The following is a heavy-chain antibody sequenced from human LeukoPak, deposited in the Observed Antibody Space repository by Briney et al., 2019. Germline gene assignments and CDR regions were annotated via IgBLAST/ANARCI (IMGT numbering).Heavy chain of an antibody. Sequence: GGSLRLSCAASGFTFSTYSMNWVRQAPGKGLEWVSYTHSSSTTIYYADSVKGRFTISRDNAKNSLYLQMNSLRAEDTAVYYWARAQTYAYFDNWGQGTLVTVSS. CDR3: ARAQTYAYFDN. CDR2: THSSSTTI. CDR1: GFTFSTYS. V-gene: IGHV3-48*04. D-gene: IGHD2-2*01. J-gene: IGHJ4*02.